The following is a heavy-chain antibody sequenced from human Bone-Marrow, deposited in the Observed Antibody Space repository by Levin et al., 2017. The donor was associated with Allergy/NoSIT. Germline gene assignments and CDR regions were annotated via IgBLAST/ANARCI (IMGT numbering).Heavy chain of an antibody. CDR3: AKDPRPRRGYGDYFAARFDY. V-gene: IGHV3-23*01. Sequence: LSLTCAASGFTFSSYAMSWVRQAPGKGLEWVSAISGSGGSTYYADSVKGRFTISRDNSKNTLYLQMNSLRAEDTAVYYCAKDPRPRRGYGDYFAARFDYWGQGTLVTVSS. D-gene: IGHD4-17*01. CDR2: ISGSGGST. J-gene: IGHJ4*02. CDR1: GFTFSSYA.